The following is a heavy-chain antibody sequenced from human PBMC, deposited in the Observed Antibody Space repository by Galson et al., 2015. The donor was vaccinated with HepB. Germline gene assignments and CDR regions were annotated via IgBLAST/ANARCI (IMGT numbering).Heavy chain of an antibody. J-gene: IGHJ4*02. CDR2: ISGSGGST. CDR3: AKATVEDFWCGYYPFSY. CDR1: GFTFSSYA. D-gene: IGHD3-3*01. Sequence: SLRLSCAASGFTFSSYAMSWVRQAPGKGLEWVSAISGSGGSTYYADSVKGRFTISRDNSKNTLYLQMNSLRAEDTAVYYCAKATVEDFWCGYYPFSYWGQGTLVTVSS. V-gene: IGHV3-23*01.